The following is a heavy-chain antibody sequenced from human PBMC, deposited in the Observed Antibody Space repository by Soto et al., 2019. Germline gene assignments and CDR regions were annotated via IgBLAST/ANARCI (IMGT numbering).Heavy chain of an antibody. CDR1: GFSFSNYA. CDR2: ISSDGSNK. CDR3: AREIGRYYHSSGFYSLGY. J-gene: IGHJ4*02. V-gene: IGHV3-30-3*01. Sequence: PGGSLRLSCAASGFSFSNYAIHWVRQAPGKGLEWVAVISSDGSNKYYADSVKGRFTISRDTSENTLYLQMNSLRAEDTAVYYCAREIGRYYHSSGFYSLGYWGQGTLATVSS. D-gene: IGHD3-22*01.